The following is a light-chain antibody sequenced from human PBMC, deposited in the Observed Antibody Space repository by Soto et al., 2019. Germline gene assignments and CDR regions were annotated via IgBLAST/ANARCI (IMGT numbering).Light chain of an antibody. V-gene: IGKV3-20*01. CDR2: GAS. CDR1: QSFSSSY. Sequence: EIVLAQSPGTLSLSPGERATLSCRASQSFSSSYLAWYQQKPGQAPRLLIYGASSRATGIPDRFSGSGSGTDFTLSISRLEPDDFAVYYCQQYGISPGTFGQGTKVDIK. J-gene: IGKJ1*01. CDR3: QQYGISPGT.